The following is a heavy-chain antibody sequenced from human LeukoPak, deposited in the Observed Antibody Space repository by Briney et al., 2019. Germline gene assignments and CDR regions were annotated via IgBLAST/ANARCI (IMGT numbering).Heavy chain of an antibody. J-gene: IGHJ6*02. V-gene: IGHV3-23*01. Sequence: PGGSLRLSCAASGFTFSNYAMSWVRQAPGKGLEWVSSISDSGGTTYYADSVKGRFTISRDNSKNTLYLQMSSLRAEDTAVYYCAKGARTYYFYGMDVWGLGTTVTVSS. CDR1: GFTFSNYA. D-gene: IGHD3-16*01. CDR2: ISDSGGTT. CDR3: AKGARTYYFYGMDV.